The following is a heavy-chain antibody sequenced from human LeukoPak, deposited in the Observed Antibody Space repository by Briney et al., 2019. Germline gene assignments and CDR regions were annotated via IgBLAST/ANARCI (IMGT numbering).Heavy chain of an antibody. V-gene: IGHV1-2*02. D-gene: IGHD6-19*01. Sequence: ASVTVSCTASGYTFTVYYMHWVRQAPGQGLEWMGWINPNSGGTNYAQKFQGRVTMTRDTAISTAYMELSRLRSDDTAVYDCARVGPAVAEFDPWGQGTLVTVSS. J-gene: IGHJ5*02. CDR2: INPNSGGT. CDR1: GYTFTVYY. CDR3: ARVGPAVAEFDP.